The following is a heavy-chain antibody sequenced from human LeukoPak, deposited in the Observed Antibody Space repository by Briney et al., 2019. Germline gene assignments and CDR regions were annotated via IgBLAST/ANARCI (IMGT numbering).Heavy chain of an antibody. CDR3: ARGLYSGYEEGYYFDY. D-gene: IGHD5-12*01. CDR2: IWYGGSNK. CDR1: GFTFSSYG. V-gene: IGHV3-33*08. J-gene: IGHJ4*02. Sequence: GGSLRLSCAASGFTFSSYGMHWVRQAPGKGLERVAVIWYGGSNKYYADSVKGRFTISRDNSKNTLYLQMNSLRADDTAVYYCARGLYSGYEEGYYFDYWGQGTLVTVSS.